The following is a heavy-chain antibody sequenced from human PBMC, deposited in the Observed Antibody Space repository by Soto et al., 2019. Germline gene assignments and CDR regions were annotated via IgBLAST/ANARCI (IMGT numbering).Heavy chain of an antibody. D-gene: IGHD1-26*01. CDR3: AKGLVGATAYYFDY. J-gene: IGHJ4*02. CDR2: TSGSGGST. Sequence: GGSLRLSCAASGFTFSSYAMSWVRQAPGKGLEWVSATSGSGGSTYYADSVKGRFTISRDNSKNTLYLQMNSLRAEDTAVYYCAKGLVGATAYYFDYWGQGTLVTVSS. CDR1: GFTFSSYA. V-gene: IGHV3-23*01.